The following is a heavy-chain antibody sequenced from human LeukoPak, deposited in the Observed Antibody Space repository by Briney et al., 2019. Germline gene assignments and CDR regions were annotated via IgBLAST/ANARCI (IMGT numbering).Heavy chain of an antibody. CDR1: GFIFGSYA. Sequence: GGSLRLSCAASGFIFGSYAMSWVRQAPGKGLEWVSSISGSGVSTHYADAVKGRFTISRDNSKNTLYLQMNSLRAEDTALYYCARGWPLDYWGQGTLVTVSS. J-gene: IGHJ4*02. CDR2: ISGSGVST. V-gene: IGHV3-23*01. CDR3: ARGWPLDY. D-gene: IGHD6-13*01.